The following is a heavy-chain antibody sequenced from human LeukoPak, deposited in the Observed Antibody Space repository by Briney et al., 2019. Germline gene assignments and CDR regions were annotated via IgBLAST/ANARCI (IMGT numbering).Heavy chain of an antibody. D-gene: IGHD2-2*01. CDR1: GYSLTSYW. CDR3: ARSRYRTDFDY. J-gene: IGHJ4*02. V-gene: IGHV5-51*01. CDR2: IYPGDSDT. Sequence: GESLKISCKGSGYSLTSYWIGWVRQMPGKGLEWMGIIYPGDSDTRYSPSFQGRATISADKSISTAYLQWSSLRASDTAMYYCARSRYRTDFDYWGQGTLVTVSS.